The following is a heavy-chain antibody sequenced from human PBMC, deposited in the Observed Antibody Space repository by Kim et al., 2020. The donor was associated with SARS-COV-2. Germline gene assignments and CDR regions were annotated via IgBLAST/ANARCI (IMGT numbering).Heavy chain of an antibody. CDR1: GSTVSRYW. CDR2: INPDGSEK. CDR3: ATGSSWPHY. J-gene: IGHJ4*02. V-gene: IGHV3-7*03. Sequence: GGSLRLSCAGSGSTVSRYWMNWARQPPGKGLEWVANINPDGSEKNYVDSVKGRFTISRDKAKNSLYLQMNSLRAEDTAVYYCATGSSWPHYWGQGTLVTVSS. D-gene: IGHD6-13*01.